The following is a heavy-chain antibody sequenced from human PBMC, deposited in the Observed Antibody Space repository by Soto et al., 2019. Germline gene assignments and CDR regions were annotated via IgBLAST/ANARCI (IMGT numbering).Heavy chain of an antibody. CDR3: ARGQRYCSSTNCYGYWFDP. J-gene: IGHJ5*02. D-gene: IGHD2-2*01. CDR1: GFTFNSYW. CDR2: IRQDGGEK. V-gene: IGHV3-7*01. Sequence: GGSLRLSCAASGFTFNSYWMSWVRQAPGKGPEWVANIRQDGGEKHYVDSVKGRFTISRDNVKNSLYLQMNSLRAEDTAVYYSARGQRYCSSTNCYGYWFDPWGQGTMVTVSS.